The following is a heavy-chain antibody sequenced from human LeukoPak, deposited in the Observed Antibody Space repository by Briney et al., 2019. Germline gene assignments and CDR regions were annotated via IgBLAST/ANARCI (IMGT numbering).Heavy chain of an antibody. J-gene: IGHJ6*02. V-gene: IGHV3-9*01. CDR2: ISWSGTTT. D-gene: IGHD3-16*01. CDR3: AKDESTGGFAPGYFYGMGV. Sequence: GRSLRLSCAASGFTFSSYEMNWVRQAPGKGLEWVSGISWSGTTTGYADSVKGRFTISRDSAKNSLYLQMDSLRVEDTALYYCAKDESTGGFAPGYFYGMGVWGQGTTVTVSS. CDR1: GFTFSSYE.